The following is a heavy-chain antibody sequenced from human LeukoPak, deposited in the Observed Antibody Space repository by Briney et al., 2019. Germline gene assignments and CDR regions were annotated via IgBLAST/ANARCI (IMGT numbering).Heavy chain of an antibody. CDR3: ARDVQVTTRSNYYGMDV. CDR1: GGTFSSYA. D-gene: IGHD4-17*01. J-gene: IGHJ6*02. CDR2: IIPILGIA. Sequence: SVKVSCKASGGTFSSYAISWVRQAPGQGLEWMGRIIPILGIANYAQKFQGRVTITADKSTSTAYMELSSLRSEDTAGYYCARDVQVTTRSNYYGMDVWGQGTTVTVSS. V-gene: IGHV1-69*04.